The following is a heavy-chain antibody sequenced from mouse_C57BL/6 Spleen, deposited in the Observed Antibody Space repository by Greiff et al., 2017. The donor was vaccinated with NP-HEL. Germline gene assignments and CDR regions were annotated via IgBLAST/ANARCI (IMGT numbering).Heavy chain of an antibody. Sequence: VQLQQSGAELVRPGASVKMSCKASGYTFTSYTMHWVKQRPGQGLEWIGYINPSSGYTKYNQKFKDKATLTADKSSSTAYMQLSSLTSEDSAVYYCARPYYGSSPAWFAYWGQGTLVTVSA. J-gene: IGHJ3*01. CDR3: ARPYYGSSPAWFAY. V-gene: IGHV1-4*01. CDR2: INPSSGYT. CDR1: GYTFTSYT. D-gene: IGHD1-1*01.